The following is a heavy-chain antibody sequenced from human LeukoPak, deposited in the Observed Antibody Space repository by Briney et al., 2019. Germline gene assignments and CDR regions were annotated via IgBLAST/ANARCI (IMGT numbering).Heavy chain of an antibody. CDR1: GYTFTSYD. V-gene: IGHV1-8*01. CDR2: MNPNSGNT. D-gene: IGHD3-16*01. Sequence: ASVKVSCKASGYTFTSYDINWVRQATGQGLEWMGWMNPNSGNTGYAQKFQGRVTMTRNTYISTAYMELSSLRSEDTAVYYCASSEHRTLGENYFDYWGQGTLVTVSS. CDR3: ASSEHRTLGENYFDY. J-gene: IGHJ4*02.